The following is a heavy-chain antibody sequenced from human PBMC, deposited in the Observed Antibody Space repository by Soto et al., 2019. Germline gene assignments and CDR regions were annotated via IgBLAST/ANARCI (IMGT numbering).Heavy chain of an antibody. J-gene: IGHJ6*02. D-gene: IGHD3-3*01. V-gene: IGHV1-8*02. Sequence: GASVKVSCKASGYTFTSYGISWVRQAPGQGLEWMGWINPNSGSTSYAQKFQGRVTMTRDTSMSTVYMELSSLRSEDTAVYYCAREIITIFGVVIIPEQPYYYYGMDVWGQGTTVTVSS. CDR3: AREIITIFGVVIIPEQPYYYYGMDV. CDR1: GYTFTSYG. CDR2: INPNSGST.